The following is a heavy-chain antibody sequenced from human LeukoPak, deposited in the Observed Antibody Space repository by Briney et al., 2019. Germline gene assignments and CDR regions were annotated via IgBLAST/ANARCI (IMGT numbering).Heavy chain of an antibody. CDR2: IYYSGST. D-gene: IGHD1-26*01. V-gene: IGHV4-39*01. CDR1: GGSIISSSYY. CDR3: ARGHRGFDY. J-gene: IGHJ4*02. Sequence: SETLSLTCTFSGGSIISSSYYGGWIRQPPGKGLEWIGSIYYSGSTYYNPSLKSRVTISVDTSKNQFSLKLSSVTAADTAVYYCARGHRGFDYWGQGTLVTVSS.